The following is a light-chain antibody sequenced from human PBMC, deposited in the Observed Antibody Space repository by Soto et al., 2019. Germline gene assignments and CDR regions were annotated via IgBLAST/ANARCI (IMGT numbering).Light chain of an antibody. Sequence: DIQMTQSPSSLSASVGDRVTITCRASQGISSFLAWFQQKPGKAPKYLIYDASTLQSGVSSRFSGSGSDTHFTLTISSLQPEDFATYYCQQYHSYPASFGQGTNVEIK. V-gene: IGKV1-16*01. CDR1: QGISSF. CDR3: QQYHSYPAS. CDR2: DAS. J-gene: IGKJ1*01.